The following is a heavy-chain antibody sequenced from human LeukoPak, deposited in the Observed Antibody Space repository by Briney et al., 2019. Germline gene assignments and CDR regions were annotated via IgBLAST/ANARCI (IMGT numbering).Heavy chain of an antibody. Sequence: GGSLRLSRAASGFSFGSYAMHWVRQAPGKGLEWVAVISYDGSNKYYADSVKGRFTISRDNSKNTLYLQMNSLRAEDTAVYYCAKDGGVVSMDVWGQGTTVTVSS. CDR2: ISYDGSNK. CDR1: GFSFGSYA. D-gene: IGHD3-16*01. V-gene: IGHV3-30-3*01. CDR3: AKDGGVVSMDV. J-gene: IGHJ6*02.